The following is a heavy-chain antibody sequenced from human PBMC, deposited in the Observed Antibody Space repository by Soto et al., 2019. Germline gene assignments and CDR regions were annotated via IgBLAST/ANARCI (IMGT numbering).Heavy chain of an antibody. D-gene: IGHD2-2*01. CDR1: GGSFSGYY. J-gene: IGHJ6*03. Sequence: QVQLQQWGAGLLKPSETLSLTCAVYGGSFSGYYWSWIRQPPGKGLEWQGEINHSGSTNYNPSLKSRVTISVDTSKNQFSLQLRSVTAADTAVYYCARGWGKCSSTSCRRGYYYYYYLDVWGKGTTVTVSS. CDR2: INHSGST. V-gene: IGHV4-34*01. CDR3: ARGWGKCSSTSCRRGYYYYYYLDV.